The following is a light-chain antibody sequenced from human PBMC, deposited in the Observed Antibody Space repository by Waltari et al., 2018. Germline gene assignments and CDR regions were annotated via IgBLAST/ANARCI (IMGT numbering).Light chain of an antibody. Sequence: SYELTQPSSVSVSPGQTAKILCSGDILATKYARWFQQKPGQAPPLLLYEYRERPSEIPGRFSGSSAGTTVTLTITGAHVDDEADYYWFSAADNNWGVGGGTKLTVL. CDR3: FSAADNNWG. CDR1: ILATKY. V-gene: IGLV3-27*01. J-gene: IGLJ3*02. CDR2: EYR.